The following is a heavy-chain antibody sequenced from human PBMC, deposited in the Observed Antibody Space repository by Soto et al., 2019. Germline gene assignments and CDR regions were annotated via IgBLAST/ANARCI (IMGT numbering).Heavy chain of an antibody. J-gene: IGHJ3*02. CDR3: ARRVRRITIFGVVITPYAFDI. CDR2: IYPGDSDT. D-gene: IGHD3-3*01. V-gene: IGHV5-51*01. CDR1: GYSFTSYW. Sequence: GESLKISCKGSGYSFTSYWIGWVRQMPGKGLEWMGIIYPGDSDTRYSPSFQGQVTISADKSISTAYLQWSSLKASDTAMYYCARRVRRITIFGVVITPYAFDIWGQGTMVTVSS.